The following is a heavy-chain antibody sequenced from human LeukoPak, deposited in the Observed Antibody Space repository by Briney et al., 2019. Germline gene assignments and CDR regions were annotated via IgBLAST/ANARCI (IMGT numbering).Heavy chain of an antibody. J-gene: IGHJ6*02. Sequence: SETLSLTCTVSGGSISSSSYYWGWIRQPPGKGLEWIGYIYYSGSTNYNPSLKSRVTISVDTSKNQFSLKLSSVTAADTAVYYCARAKSPPYYYGMDVWGQGTTVTVSS. CDR2: IYYSGST. CDR3: ARAKSPPYYYGMDV. V-gene: IGHV4-61*05. CDR1: GGSISSSSYY.